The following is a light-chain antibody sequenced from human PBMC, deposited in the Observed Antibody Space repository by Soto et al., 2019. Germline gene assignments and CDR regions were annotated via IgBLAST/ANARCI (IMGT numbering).Light chain of an antibody. Sequence: DIQLPQCPSTHSASVGDRVSVACRASQSICSWLTWYQQKPGKAPKVLIYDASRLQSGVPSVFSCSGAGADFTLPISSLQHGDVATVFCQQSYSTTLTFGGGTQVDIK. CDR1: QSICSW. V-gene: IGKV1-39*01. CDR2: DAS. CDR3: QQSYSTTLT. J-gene: IGKJ4*02.